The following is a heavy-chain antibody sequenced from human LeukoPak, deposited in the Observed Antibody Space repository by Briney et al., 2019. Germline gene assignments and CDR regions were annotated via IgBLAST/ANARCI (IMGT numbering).Heavy chain of an antibody. CDR2: INPSGGST. Sequence: ASVKVSCKASGGTFSSYAISWVRQAPGQGLEWMGRINPSGGSTSYAQKFQGRVTMTRDTSTSTVYMELSSLRSEDTAVYYCARDRRIAASRDYGAFDIWGQGTMVTVSS. CDR3: ARDRRIAASRDYGAFDI. J-gene: IGHJ3*02. CDR1: GGTFSSYA. V-gene: IGHV1-46*01. D-gene: IGHD6-13*01.